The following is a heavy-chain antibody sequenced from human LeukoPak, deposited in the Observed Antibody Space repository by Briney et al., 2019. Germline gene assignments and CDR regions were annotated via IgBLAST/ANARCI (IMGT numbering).Heavy chain of an antibody. D-gene: IGHD4-17*01. CDR3: ARDGPDYGDYGIDY. CDR2: IYYSGST. J-gene: IGHJ4*02. Sequence: SETLSLTCTVSGGSISSSSSYWGWIRQPPGKGLEWIGSIYYSGSTYYNPSLKSRVTISVDTSKNQFSLKLSSVTAADTAVYYCARDGPDYGDYGIDYWGQGTLVTVS. CDR1: GGSISSSSSY. V-gene: IGHV4-39*02.